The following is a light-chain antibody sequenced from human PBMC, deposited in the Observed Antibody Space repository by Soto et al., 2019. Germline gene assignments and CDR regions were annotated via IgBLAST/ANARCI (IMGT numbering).Light chain of an antibody. Sequence: QPVLTQSSSASASLGSSVKLTCTLSSGHSSYIIAWHQQQPGKAPRYLMKLEGSGSYNKRSGVPDRFSGSSSGADRYLTISNLQFEDEADYYCETWDFNTRVFGGGTKLTVL. CDR1: SGHSSYI. CDR2: LEGSGSY. V-gene: IGLV4-60*02. CDR3: ETWDFNTRV. J-gene: IGLJ3*02.